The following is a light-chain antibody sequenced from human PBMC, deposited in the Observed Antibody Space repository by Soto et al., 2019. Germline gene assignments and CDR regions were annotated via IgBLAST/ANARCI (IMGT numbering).Light chain of an antibody. CDR2: DVS. CDR1: SSDVGGYNY. CDR3: SSYTSSSSFY. J-gene: IGLJ1*01. V-gene: IGLV2-14*01. Sequence: QSVLTQPASVSGSPGQSITISCTGTSSDVGGYNYVSRYQQHPGKAPKLMIYDVSNRPSGVSNRFSGSKSGNTASLTISGLQAEDEADYYCSSYTSSSSFYFGTGTKLTVL.